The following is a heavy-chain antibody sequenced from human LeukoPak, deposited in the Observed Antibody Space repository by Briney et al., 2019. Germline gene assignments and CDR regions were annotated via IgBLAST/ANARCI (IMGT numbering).Heavy chain of an antibody. J-gene: IGHJ4*02. CDR3: AAGRESHYYDSSGYSGY. CDR2: IGAYNGNT. V-gene: IGHV1-18*01. CDR1: GYTFTSYG. D-gene: IGHD3-22*01. Sequence: GASVKVSCKASGYTFTSYGISWVRQAPGQGHELRGWIGAYNGNTNYAQKLQGRVTMTTDTSTSTAYMELRSLRSDDTAVYYCAAGRESHYYDSSGYSGYWGQGTLVTVSS.